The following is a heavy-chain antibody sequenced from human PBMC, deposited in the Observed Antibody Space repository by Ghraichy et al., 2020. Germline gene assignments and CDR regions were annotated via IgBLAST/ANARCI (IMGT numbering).Heavy chain of an antibody. CDR3: VRGFSGSYPPQDVFDL. D-gene: IGHD1-26*01. CDR1: GFTFSIYA. Sequence: GSLRLSCSASGFTFSIYAMYWVRQAPGKALQYVSSITTHGGNTYYADSVKGRFTISRDNSQNTVYLQMNSLRPEDTAVYSCVRGFSGSYPPQDVFDLWGQGTMVTVSA. CDR2: ITTHGGNT. V-gene: IGHV3-64D*06. J-gene: IGHJ3*01.